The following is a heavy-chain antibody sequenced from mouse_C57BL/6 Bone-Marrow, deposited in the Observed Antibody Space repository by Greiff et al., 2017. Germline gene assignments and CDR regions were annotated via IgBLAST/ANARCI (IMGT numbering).Heavy chain of an antibody. CDR2: IYPGSGNT. D-gene: IGHD1-1*01. CDR3: ATNYGSSYDWYFDV. V-gene: IGHV1-76*01. Sequence: QVQLKESGAELVRPGASVKLSCKASGYTFTDYYINWVKQRPGQGLEWIARIYPGSGNTYYNEKFKGKATLTAEKSSSTAYMQLSSLSSEDSAVYFCATNYGSSYDWYFDVWGTGTTVTVSS. CDR1: GYTFTDYY. J-gene: IGHJ1*03.